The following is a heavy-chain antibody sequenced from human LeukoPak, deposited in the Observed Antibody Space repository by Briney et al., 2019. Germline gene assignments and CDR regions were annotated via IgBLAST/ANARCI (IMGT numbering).Heavy chain of an antibody. CDR1: DDSIRNYY. D-gene: IGHD5-18*01. CDR3: ARGYGVFDY. J-gene: IGHJ4*02. CDR2: IHYTGST. V-gene: IGHV4-59*01. Sequence: SETLSLTCYVSDDSIRNYYWNWIRQPPGKGLEWIGYIHYTGSTNYNPSLQSRVPISTDTSKKQFSLKLHSVTAADTAVYSCARGYGVFDYWGQGTPVTVSS.